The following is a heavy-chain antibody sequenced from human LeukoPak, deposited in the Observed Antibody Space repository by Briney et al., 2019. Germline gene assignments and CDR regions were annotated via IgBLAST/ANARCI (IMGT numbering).Heavy chain of an antibody. CDR2: IYYSGST. CDR1: GYSISSSYY. Sequence: SETLSLTCTVSGYSISSSYYWGWIRPPSGKGLEWIGSIYYSGSTYYNPSLKSRVTISVDTSKNQFSLKLSSVTAADTAVYYCARYRPTQYYDILTGNNWFDPWGQGTLVTVSS. V-gene: IGHV4-39*01. D-gene: IGHD3-9*01. CDR3: ARYRPTQYYDILTGNNWFDP. J-gene: IGHJ5*02.